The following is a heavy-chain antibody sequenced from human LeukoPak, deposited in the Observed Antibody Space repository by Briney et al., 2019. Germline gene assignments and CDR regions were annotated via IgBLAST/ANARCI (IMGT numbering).Heavy chain of an antibody. Sequence: GESLKISCKGSGYSFTNFWIAWVRQMPGKGLEWMGSIYPADSDTRYSPSFQGQVTISADKSISTAYLQWSSLKASGTAMYYCASTGGDITMVRGVDAFDIWGQGTMVTVSS. D-gene: IGHD3-10*01. V-gene: IGHV5-51*01. J-gene: IGHJ3*02. CDR3: ASTGGDITMVRGVDAFDI. CDR2: IYPADSDT. CDR1: GYSFTNFW.